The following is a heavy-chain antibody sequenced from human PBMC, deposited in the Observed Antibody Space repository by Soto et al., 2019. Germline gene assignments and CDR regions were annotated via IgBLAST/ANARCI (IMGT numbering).Heavy chain of an antibody. CDR3: AGAYLVVHHRVIDY. CDR2: IWYDGSYK. J-gene: IGHJ4*02. Sequence: QVQLVESGGGVVQPGRSLRLSCAASGFTFSSYGMHWVRQAPGKGLDWVAVIWYDGSYKYYADSVKGPFTISRDNCKNTLYLQMNSLRAEDTAVDYCAGAYLVVHHRVIDYWGQGTLVTVSS. D-gene: IGHD3-16*01. CDR1: GFTFSSYG. V-gene: IGHV3-33*01.